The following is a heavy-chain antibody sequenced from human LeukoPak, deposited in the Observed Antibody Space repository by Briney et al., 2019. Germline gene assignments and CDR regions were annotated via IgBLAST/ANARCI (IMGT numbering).Heavy chain of an antibody. CDR1: GYSFTSYW. D-gene: IGHD3-9*01. J-gene: IGHJ6*02. V-gene: IGHV5-10-1*01. CDR3: ARQGDILTEYYYYGMDA. Sequence: GESLKISCKGSGYSFTSYWISWVRQMPGKGLEWMGRIDPSDSYTNYSPSFQGHVTISADKSISTAYLQWSSLKASDTAMYYCARQGDILTEYYYYGMDAWGQGTTVTVSS. CDR2: IDPSDSYT.